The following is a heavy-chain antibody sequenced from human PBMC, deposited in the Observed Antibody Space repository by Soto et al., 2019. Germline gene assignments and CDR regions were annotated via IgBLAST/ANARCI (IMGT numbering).Heavy chain of an antibody. CDR2: ITGSTGTT. CDR3: ARDSYLKGDGRGCMAV. Sequence: PGGSLRLSCAASGFTFSNFAMSWVRHAPGKGLEWVSEITGSTGTTYYADSVRGRFIISRDNSKNTLYLQMNSLRAEDTAVYYCARDSYLKGDGRGCMAVSSQGTTVTVSS. J-gene: IGHJ6*02. CDR1: GFTFSNFA. V-gene: IGHV3-23*01. D-gene: IGHD6-19*01.